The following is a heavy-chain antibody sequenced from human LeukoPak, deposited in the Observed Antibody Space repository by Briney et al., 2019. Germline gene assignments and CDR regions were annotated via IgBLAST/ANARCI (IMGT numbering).Heavy chain of an antibody. CDR1: GFTVSSNY. Sequence: GGSLRLSCAASGFTVSSNYMSWVRQAPGKGLEWVAFIRYDGSNKYYADSVKGRFTISRDNSKNTLYLQMNSLRAEDTAVYYCARDRGSYWGQGTLVTVSS. J-gene: IGHJ4*02. D-gene: IGHD3-16*01. CDR3: ARDRGSY. V-gene: IGHV3-30*02. CDR2: IRYDGSNK.